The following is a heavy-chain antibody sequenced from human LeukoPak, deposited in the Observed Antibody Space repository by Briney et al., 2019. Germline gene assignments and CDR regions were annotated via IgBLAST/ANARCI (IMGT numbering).Heavy chain of an antibody. Sequence: TGGSLRLSCKASGFIFSSYFMTWVRQAPGRGLEWVSDISAGGENTHYADSVMGRFTISRDNSKNELYLQMNSLKGEDTAEYYCVKGHPGDYWGQGTLVTVSS. J-gene: IGHJ4*02. V-gene: IGHV3-23*01. CDR3: VKGHPGDY. CDR2: ISAGGENT. CDR1: GFIFSSYF.